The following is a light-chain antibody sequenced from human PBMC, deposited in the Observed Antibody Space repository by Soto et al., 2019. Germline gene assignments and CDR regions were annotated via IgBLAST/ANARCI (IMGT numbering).Light chain of an antibody. J-gene: IGKJ5*01. CDR1: QSISSW. Sequence: DIPMTQSPSTLSASVGDRVTITCRASQSISSWLAWYQQKPGKAPKLLIYKASSLESGVPSRFSGSGSGTEFALTISSLQPDDFATYYCQQYNSYSSFGQGTRLEMK. CDR3: QQYNSYSS. CDR2: KAS. V-gene: IGKV1-5*03.